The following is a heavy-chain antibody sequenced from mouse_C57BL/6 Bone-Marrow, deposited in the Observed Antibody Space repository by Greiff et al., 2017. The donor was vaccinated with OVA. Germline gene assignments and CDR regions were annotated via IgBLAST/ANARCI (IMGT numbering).Heavy chain of an antibody. D-gene: IGHD1-1*01. J-gene: IGHJ2*01. Sequence: QVQLQQPGAELVKPGASVKLSCKASGYTFTSYWLHWVKQRPGRGLEWIGRIDPNSGGTKYNEKFKSQATLTVDKPSSTAYMQLSSLTSEDSAVYDCARPVYYGSFDYWGQGTTLTVSS. CDR3: ARPVYYGSFDY. CDR2: IDPNSGGT. CDR1: GYTFTSYW. V-gene: IGHV1-72*01.